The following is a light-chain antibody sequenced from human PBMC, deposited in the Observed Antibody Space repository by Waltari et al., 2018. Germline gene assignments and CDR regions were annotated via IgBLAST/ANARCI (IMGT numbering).Light chain of an antibody. V-gene: IGLV1-44*01. J-gene: IGLJ3*02. CDR2: STN. CDR1: RSNIRAEV. Sequence: QSVLTQPPSASGTPGQRVTISCSGSRSNIRAEVVNWYPVLPGTAPRLLIYSTNQRPSGIPERFSGSKSGTSASLAISGLQSEDEADYYCATWDYSLDGQVFGGGTKLTVL. CDR3: ATWDYSLDGQV.